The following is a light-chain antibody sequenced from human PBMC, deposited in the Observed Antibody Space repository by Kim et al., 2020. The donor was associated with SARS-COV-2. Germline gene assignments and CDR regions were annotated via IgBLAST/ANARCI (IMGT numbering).Light chain of an antibody. V-gene: IGKV3-11*01. Sequence: EIVLTQSPATLSLSPGERATLSCRASQSVGSFLAWYQQKPGQAPRPLIYDTYNRATGIPARFSGSGSGTDFTLTISSLEPEDFAVYYCQQRSNWPLTFGGGTKVDIK. CDR3: QQRSNWPLT. CDR2: DTY. CDR1: QSVGSF. J-gene: IGKJ4*01.